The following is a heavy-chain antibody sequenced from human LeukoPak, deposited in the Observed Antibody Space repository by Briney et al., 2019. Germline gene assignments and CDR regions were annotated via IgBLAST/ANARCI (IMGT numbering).Heavy chain of an antibody. J-gene: IGHJ5*02. CDR2: IIPIFGTA. CDR1: GGTFSIYV. V-gene: IGHV1-69*01. CDR3: ARALLRYCSSTSCYWFDP. D-gene: IGHD2-2*01. Sequence: GASVKVSCKASGGTFSIYVINWVRQAPGQGLEWMGGIIPIFGTANYAQKFQGRVTITADESTGTAYMELSSLRSEDTAMYYCARALLRYCSSTSCYWFDPWGQGTLVTVSS.